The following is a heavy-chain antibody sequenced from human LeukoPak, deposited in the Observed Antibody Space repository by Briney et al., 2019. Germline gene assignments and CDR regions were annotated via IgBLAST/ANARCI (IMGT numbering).Heavy chain of an antibody. CDR1: GVDIYSSTYY. D-gene: IGHD2-15*01. V-gene: IGHV4-39*01. J-gene: IGHJ3*02. CDR2: IYYNEDT. Sequence: SETLSLTCTVSGVDIYSSTYYWAWIRQPPGKGLQFIGSIYYNEDTYSNPSLKSRLTISVDTSTNQFSLRLNSVTAADTAVYFCARQLAAGNDAFDIWGQGTMVTVSS. CDR3: ARQLAAGNDAFDI.